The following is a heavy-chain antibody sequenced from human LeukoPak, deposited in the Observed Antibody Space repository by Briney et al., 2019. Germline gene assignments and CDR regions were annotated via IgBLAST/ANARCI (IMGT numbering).Heavy chain of an antibody. CDR2: ITNDGSST. CDR3: ASPVGATTVRAFDI. Sequence: GGSLRLSCAASGLTFSSHWMHWVRQAPGKGLVWVSRITNDGSSTTYADSVKGRFTISRDDSKNSLYLQMNSLKTEDTAVYYCASPVGATTVRAFDIWGQGTMVTVSS. CDR1: GLTFSSHW. V-gene: IGHV3-74*01. D-gene: IGHD1-26*01. J-gene: IGHJ3*02.